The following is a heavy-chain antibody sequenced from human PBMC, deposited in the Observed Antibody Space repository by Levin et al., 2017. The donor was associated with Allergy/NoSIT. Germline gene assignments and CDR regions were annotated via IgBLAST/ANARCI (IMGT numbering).Heavy chain of an antibody. CDR3: TRLFLSNPPHYAFDI. Sequence: GGSLRLSCAASGFTFSGSAMHWVRQASGKGLEWVGRIRSKANSYATAYAASVKGRFTISRDDSKNTAYLQMNSLKTEDTAVYYCTRLFLSNPPHYAFDIWGQGTMVTVSS. V-gene: IGHV3-73*01. J-gene: IGHJ3*02. D-gene: IGHD3-10*01. CDR1: GFTFSGSA. CDR2: IRSKANSYAT.